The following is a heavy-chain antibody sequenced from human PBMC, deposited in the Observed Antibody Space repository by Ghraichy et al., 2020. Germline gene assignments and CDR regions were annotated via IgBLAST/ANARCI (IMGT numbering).Heavy chain of an antibody. CDR3: ARDGCSSTSCYSYYYYGMDV. V-gene: IGHV1-2*02. CDR1: GYTFTGYY. J-gene: IGHJ6*02. CDR2: INPNSGGT. D-gene: IGHD2-2*01. Sequence: ASVKVSCKASGYTFTGYYMHWVRQAPGQGLEWMGWINPNSGGTNYAQKFQGRVTMTRDTSISTAYMELSRLRSDDTAVYYCARDGCSSTSCYSYYYYGMDVWGQGTTVTVSS.